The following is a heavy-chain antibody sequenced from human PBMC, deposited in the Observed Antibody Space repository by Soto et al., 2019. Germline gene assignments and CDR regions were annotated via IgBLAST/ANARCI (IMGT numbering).Heavy chain of an antibody. J-gene: IGHJ6*02. CDR2: ISYDGSNK. CDR1: GFTFSDYY. V-gene: IGHV3-30*18. Sequence: GGSLRLSCAASGFTFSDYYMSWIRQAPGKGLEWAAVISYDGSNKYYADSVKGRFTISRDNSKNTLYLQMNSLRAEDTAVYYCAKAFTIFGVGGYYYYGMDVWGQGTTVTVSS. D-gene: IGHD3-3*01. CDR3: AKAFTIFGVGGYYYYGMDV.